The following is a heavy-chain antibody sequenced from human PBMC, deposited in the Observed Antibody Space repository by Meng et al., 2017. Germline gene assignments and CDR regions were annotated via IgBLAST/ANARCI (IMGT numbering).Heavy chain of an antibody. V-gene: IGHV3-15*01. CDR3: TWDDKAVFDS. Sequence: EVERVECGGGFVYPAWSIRLLCAASGCYFSNAWMIRFVQAPGEGLEWVGRIKNNADGGTTDYAAAVSGMSTITRDDSTNLLSLKLNRLNIDDTAVYYCTWDDKAVFDSWGQGTLVTVSS. CDR1: GCYFSNAW. CDR2: IKNNADGGTT. D-gene: IGHD3-9*01. J-gene: IGHJ4*02.